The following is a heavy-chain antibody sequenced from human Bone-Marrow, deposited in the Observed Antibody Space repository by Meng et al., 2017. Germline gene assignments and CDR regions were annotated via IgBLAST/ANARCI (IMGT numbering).Heavy chain of an antibody. CDR3: ARADGANPMEGLRWVDY. J-gene: IGHJ4*02. CDR2: INPNSGGT. V-gene: IGHV1-2*06. Sequence: ASVKVSCKASGYTFTGYYMHWVRQAPGQGLEWMGRINPNSGGTNYAQKFQGRVTMTRDTSISTAYMELSRLRSDDTAVYYCARADGANPMEGLRWVDYWGQGTLVTVSS. CDR1: GYTFTGYY. D-gene: IGHD4/OR15-4a*01.